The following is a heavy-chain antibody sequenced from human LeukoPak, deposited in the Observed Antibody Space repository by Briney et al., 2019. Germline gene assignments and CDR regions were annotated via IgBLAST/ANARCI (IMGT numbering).Heavy chain of an antibody. Sequence: GRSLRLSCAASGFTFSSYGMHWVRQAPGKGLEWGAVIWYDGSNKYYADSVKGRFTISRDNSKNTLYLQMNSLRAEDTAVYYCARDQKKHYYDSSGFDYWGPGTLVTVSS. J-gene: IGHJ4*02. CDR1: GFTFSSYG. V-gene: IGHV3-33*01. CDR2: IWYDGSNK. CDR3: ARDQKKHYYDSSGFDY. D-gene: IGHD3-22*01.